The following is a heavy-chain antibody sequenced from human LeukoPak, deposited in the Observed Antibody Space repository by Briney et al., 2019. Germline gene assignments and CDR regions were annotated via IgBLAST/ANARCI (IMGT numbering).Heavy chain of an antibody. D-gene: IGHD3-9*01. J-gene: IGHJ4*02. CDR3: ARDFDGGSTGFYC. V-gene: IGHV3-53*01. CDR2: IYSDGYT. Sequence: GGSLRLSCTASGFTVSGDFMSWVRQAPGKGLEWVSVIYSDGYTFYADSVRGRFTISRDNSKNTLYLQMNSLRAEDTAVYYCARDFDGGSTGFYCWGQGTLVTVSS. CDR1: GFTVSGDF.